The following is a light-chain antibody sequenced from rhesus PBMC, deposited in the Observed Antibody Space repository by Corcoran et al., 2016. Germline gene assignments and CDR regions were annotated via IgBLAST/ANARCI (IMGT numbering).Light chain of an antibody. CDR1: QGISSW. CDR3: QQYDDLPYS. CDR2: YGY. Sequence: DIQMNQSPSSLSASVGDKVTIPCHASQGISSWLAWYQQKPGKAPKPPIYYGYSLQSGVPSRLTGSGYGTVYTLTISSLQPEDFATYCCQQYDDLPYSFGQGTKVEIK. J-gene: IGKJ2*01. V-gene: IGKV1-19*01.